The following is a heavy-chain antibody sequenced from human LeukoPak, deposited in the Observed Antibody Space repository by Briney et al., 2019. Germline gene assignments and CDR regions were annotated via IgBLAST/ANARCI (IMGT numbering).Heavy chain of an antibody. J-gene: IGHJ5*02. Sequence: SETLSLTCTVSGGSISSYYWGWIRQPPGKGLEWIGSIYYSGGTYYNPSLKSRVTISVATSKNQFSLNLSSVTAADTAVYYCAREGSGYSSGWYWFDPWGQGTLVTVSS. V-gene: IGHV4-39*07. CDR3: AREGSGYSSGWYWFDP. D-gene: IGHD6-19*01. CDR1: GGSISSYY. CDR2: IYYSGGT.